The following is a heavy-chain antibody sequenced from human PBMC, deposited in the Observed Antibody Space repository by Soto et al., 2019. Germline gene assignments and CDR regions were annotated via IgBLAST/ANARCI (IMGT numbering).Heavy chain of an antibody. V-gene: IGHV3-23*01. D-gene: IGHD2-15*01. J-gene: IGHJ6*03. CDR3: AKGGEGYCSGTSCLYHMDA. CDR1: GFTFSSYA. CDR2: ISDSGST. Sequence: EVQLLESGGGLVQPGGSRRLSCAASGFTFSSYAMSWVRQAPGKGLEWVSTISDSGSTYYADSVKGRFTISRDISKNTLYVQMSSLRAEDTAVYYCAKGGEGYCSGTSCLYHMDAWGKGTTDTVSS.